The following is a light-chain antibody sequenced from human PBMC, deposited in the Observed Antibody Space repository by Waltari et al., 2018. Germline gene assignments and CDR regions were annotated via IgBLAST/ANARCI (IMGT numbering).Light chain of an antibody. CDR2: WAS. V-gene: IGKV4-1*01. J-gene: IGKJ4*01. CDR3: QQYYSLPLT. CDR1: QSLLSRSNNKNY. Sequence: DIVMTQSPDSLAVSLGERATINCKSSQSLLSRSNNKNYLAWYRQKQGQPPKLLIYWASTRESGVPHRFSGSGSGADFTLTISSLQAEDVAVYYCQQYYSLPLTFGGGTKVEI.